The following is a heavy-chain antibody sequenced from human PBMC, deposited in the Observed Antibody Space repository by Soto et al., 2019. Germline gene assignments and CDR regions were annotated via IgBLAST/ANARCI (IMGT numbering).Heavy chain of an antibody. CDR2: IIPIFGTA. J-gene: IGHJ6*02. CDR1: GGTFSSYA. V-gene: IGHV1-69*13. Sequence: SVKVSCKASGGTFSSYAISWVRQAPGQGLEWMGGIIPIFGTANYAQKFQGRVTITADESTSTAYMELSSLRSEDTAVYYCASIVVPAANYYYYGINVWGRVTRITVAS. CDR3: ASIVVPAANYYYYGINV. D-gene: IGHD2-2*01.